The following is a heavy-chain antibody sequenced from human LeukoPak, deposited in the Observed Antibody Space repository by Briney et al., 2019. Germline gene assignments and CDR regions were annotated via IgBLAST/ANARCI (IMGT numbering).Heavy chain of an antibody. D-gene: IGHD2-2*01. J-gene: IGHJ5*02. CDR1: GYTFTIYG. V-gene: IGHV1-18*01. Sequence: ASVKVSCKASGYTFTIYGFSWVRQAPGQGLEWMGWISAYNGNPMYAQKLQGRVTMTTDTSTSTAYKELRSLRSDDTALYYCARDFRDCSSTSCHPWFDPWGQGTLVTVSS. CDR3: ARDFRDCSSTSCHPWFDP. CDR2: ISAYNGNP.